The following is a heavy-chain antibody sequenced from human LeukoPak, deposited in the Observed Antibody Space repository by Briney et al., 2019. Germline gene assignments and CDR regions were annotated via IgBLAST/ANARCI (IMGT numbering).Heavy chain of an antibody. D-gene: IGHD7-27*01. CDR3: AKNLGPLDF. J-gene: IGHJ4*02. V-gene: IGHV3-23*01. CDR1: GFTFNNYA. CDR2: IGGSGGSI. Sequence: GGSLRLSCAASGFTFNNYAMSWVRQAPGKGLEWVSDIGGSGGSIYDADSVKGRFTISRDNSKNTLYLQMNSLRAEDTAVCHCAKNLGPLDFWGPGTLVTVSS.